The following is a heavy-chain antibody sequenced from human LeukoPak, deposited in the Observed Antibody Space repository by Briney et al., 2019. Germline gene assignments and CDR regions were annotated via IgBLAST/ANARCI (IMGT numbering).Heavy chain of an antibody. J-gene: IGHJ6*03. Sequence: ASVKVSCKASGYTFTGYYMHWVRQAPGQGLEWMGWINPNSGGTNYAQKFQGRVTMTRDTSISTAYMELSRLRSDDTAVYYCARVNRLERRDLGKLYYYYYYYMDVWGKGTTVTVSS. D-gene: IGHD1-1*01. CDR1: GYTFTGYY. CDR3: ARVNRLERRDLGKLYYYYYYYMDV. V-gene: IGHV1-2*02. CDR2: INPNSGGT.